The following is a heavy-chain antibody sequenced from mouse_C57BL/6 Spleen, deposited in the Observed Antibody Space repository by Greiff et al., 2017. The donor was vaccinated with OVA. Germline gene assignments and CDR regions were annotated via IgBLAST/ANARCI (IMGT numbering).Heavy chain of an antibody. CDR2: IDPSDSET. Sequence: VQLQQPGAELVRPGSSVKLSCKASGYTFTSYWMHWVKQRPIQGLEWIGNIDPSDSETHYYQKFKDKATLTVDKSSSTAYMQLSSLTSEDSAVYYCARDDYSNYASPMDYWGQGTSVTVSS. CDR1: GYTFTSYW. D-gene: IGHD2-5*01. V-gene: IGHV1-52*01. J-gene: IGHJ4*01. CDR3: ARDDYSNYASPMDY.